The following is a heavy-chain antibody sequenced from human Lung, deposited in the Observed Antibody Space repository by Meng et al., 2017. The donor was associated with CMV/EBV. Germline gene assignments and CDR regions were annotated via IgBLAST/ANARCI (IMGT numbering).Heavy chain of an antibody. CDR2: INPSGGSS. J-gene: IGHJ5*02. CDR1: GYTFNTYY. Sequence: GQVVQSGAGGKKPGASVRVSCKAPGYTFNTYYMHWVRQAPGQGLEWMGVINPSGGSSIYAQRFQGRVTMTSDTSTTTVYMDLCSLRSEDTAVYYCARVSKGGSYRFDPWGQGTLVTVSS. V-gene: IGHV1-46*02. CDR3: ARVSKGGSYRFDP. D-gene: IGHD1-26*01.